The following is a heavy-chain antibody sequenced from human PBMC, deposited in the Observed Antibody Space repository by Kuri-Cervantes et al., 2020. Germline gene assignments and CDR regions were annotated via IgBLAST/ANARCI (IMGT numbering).Heavy chain of an antibody. CDR2: ITGSGYNT. CDR3: AVDSGGYAEHY. V-gene: IGHV3-23*01. D-gene: IGHD5-12*01. CDR1: GFTFSNAW. Sequence: GESLKISCAASGFTFSNAWMSWVRQAPGKGLEWVSGITGSGYNTYYTDSGMGRFTISRDNFKNTLYLQMNSLTADDTAVYYCAVDSGGYAEHYWGQGTLVTVSS. J-gene: IGHJ4*02.